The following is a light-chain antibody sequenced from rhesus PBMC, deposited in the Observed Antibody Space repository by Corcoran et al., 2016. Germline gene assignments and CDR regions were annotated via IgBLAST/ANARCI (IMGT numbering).Light chain of an antibody. CDR2: KAS. Sequence: DIQMTQSPSSLSASVGDTVTITCRASQGISSWLAWYQQKPGKAPKLLIYKASSLQSGVPSRFSGSGSGTDVSLTLSSLQSEDFATYYCQQYSSRPLTFGGGTKVEIK. V-gene: IGKV1-22*01. CDR3: QQYSSRPLT. CDR1: QGISSW. J-gene: IGKJ4*01.